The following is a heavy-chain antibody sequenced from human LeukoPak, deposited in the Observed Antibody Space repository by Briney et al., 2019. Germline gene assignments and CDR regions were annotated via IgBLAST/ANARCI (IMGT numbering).Heavy chain of an antibody. CDR1: GGSFSGYY. Sequence: SETLSLTCAVYGGSFSGYYWSWIRQPPGKGLEWIGEINHSGSTNYNPSLKSRVTISVDTSKNQFSLKLSSVTAADTAVYYCVSRPSSGYYFYAFDNWGQGTMVTVSS. D-gene: IGHD3-22*01. CDR3: VSRPSSGYYFYAFDN. CDR2: INHSGST. V-gene: IGHV4-34*01. J-gene: IGHJ3*02.